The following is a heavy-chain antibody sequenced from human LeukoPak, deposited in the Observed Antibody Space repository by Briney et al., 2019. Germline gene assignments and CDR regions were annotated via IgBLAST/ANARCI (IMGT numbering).Heavy chain of an antibody. CDR2: IYHSGST. V-gene: IGHV4-38-2*02. D-gene: IGHD3-22*01. J-gene: IGHJ3*02. CDR1: GYSISSGYY. CDR3: ASSMRYYDNNGYYYHHAQPFDI. Sequence: SETLSLTCTVSGYSISSGYYWGWIRQPPGKGLEWIGGIYHSGSTNYNPSLKSRVTISVDKSKNQFPLKLSSVTAADTAVYYCASSMRYYDNNGYYYHHAQPFDIWGPGTMVTVSS.